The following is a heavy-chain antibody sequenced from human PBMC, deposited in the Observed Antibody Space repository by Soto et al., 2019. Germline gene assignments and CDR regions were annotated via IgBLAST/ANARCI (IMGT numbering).Heavy chain of an antibody. CDR1: GFSFSTYG. V-gene: IGHV3-30*18. Sequence: LSLSCAASGFSFSTYGMHWVRQAPGKGLEWVAFISNDGSNKFYAESVKGRFTISRDNSKNTVYLQMNSLRGEDTAVYYCAKDYYRGYSYAHDYWGQGTLVTVSS. CDR2: ISNDGSNK. CDR3: AKDYYRGYSYAHDY. J-gene: IGHJ4*02. D-gene: IGHD5-18*01.